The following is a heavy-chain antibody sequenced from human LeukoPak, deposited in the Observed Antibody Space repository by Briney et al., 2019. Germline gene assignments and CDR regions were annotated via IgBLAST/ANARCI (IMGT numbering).Heavy chain of an antibody. D-gene: IGHD2-15*01. CDR3: TRGTGYCSGGSCYYGKTRNYYYYYYMDV. CDR1: GYTFTGYY. J-gene: IGHJ6*03. CDR2: ITPNSGGT. Sequence: ASVKVSCKASGYTFTGYYMHWVRQAPGQGLEWMGWITPNSGGTNYAQKFQGRVTMTRDTSISTAYMELSRLRSDDTAVYYCTRGTGYCSGGSCYYGKTRNYYYYYYMDVWGKGTTVTVSS. V-gene: IGHV1-2*02.